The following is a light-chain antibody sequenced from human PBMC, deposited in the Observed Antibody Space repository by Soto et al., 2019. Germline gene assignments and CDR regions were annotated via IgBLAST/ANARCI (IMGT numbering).Light chain of an antibody. J-gene: IGKJ1*01. CDR1: QSISSY. CDR3: QQTYSTPPWT. Sequence: DIQMTQSPSSLSASVGDRVTITCRASQSISSYLNWYQQKPGKAPKLLVYAASSLQSGVPSRFSCSGSGTDFILTISSLQPEDFATYYCQQTYSTPPWTFGQGTKVEIK. V-gene: IGKV1-39*01. CDR2: AAS.